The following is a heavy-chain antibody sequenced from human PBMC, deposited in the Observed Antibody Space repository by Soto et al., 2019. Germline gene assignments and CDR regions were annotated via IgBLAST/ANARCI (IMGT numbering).Heavy chain of an antibody. V-gene: IGHV4-31*03. J-gene: IGHJ4*02. CDR3: ATGDAWAYVLDY. D-gene: IGHD3-10*02. CDR2: IYYSGST. CDR1: GDSISSGGYY. Sequence: PSETLSLTCTVSGDSISSGGYYWSWLRHHPETGLEWIGYIYYSGSTYYNSSIKSRIDVSLDTSKNQFSRTLCSLTAAETAAYYCATGDAWAYVLDYWGQGILVTVSS.